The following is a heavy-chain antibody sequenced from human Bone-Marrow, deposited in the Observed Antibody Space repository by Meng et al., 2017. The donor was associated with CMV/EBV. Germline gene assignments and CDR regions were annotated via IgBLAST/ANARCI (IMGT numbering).Heavy chain of an antibody. Sequence: SETLSLTCAISGDGVSSNNAAWNWIRQSPSRGLEWLGRTYYRSKWYNDSAVPVKSRITINPDTSKNQFSLQLNSVTPEDTAVYYCGREGGDAFDIWGQGTMVTVSS. D-gene: IGHD3-16*01. CDR1: GDGVSSNNAA. J-gene: IGHJ3*02. CDR2: TYYRSKWYN. V-gene: IGHV6-1*01. CDR3: GREGGDAFDI.